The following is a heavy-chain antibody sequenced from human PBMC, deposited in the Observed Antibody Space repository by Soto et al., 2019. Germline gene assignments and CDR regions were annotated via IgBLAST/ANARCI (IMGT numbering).Heavy chain of an antibody. J-gene: IGHJ3*01. D-gene: IGHD3-16*01. CDR2: IIPVFDKA. CDR1: GGSFGSSA. Sequence: VASVKVSCKASGGSFGSSAISWVRQAPAQGLEWMGEIIPVFDKANYAQNFQGRLTITADEPTGTVFMQLSSLRSEDTAVYFCARLRRDWGDAFDLWGLGTLVTVS. CDR3: ARLRRDWGDAFDL. V-gene: IGHV1-69*13.